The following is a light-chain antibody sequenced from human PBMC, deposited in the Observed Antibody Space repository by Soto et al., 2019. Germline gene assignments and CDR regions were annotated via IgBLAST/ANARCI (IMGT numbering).Light chain of an antibody. J-gene: IGKJ5*01. V-gene: IGKV1-13*02. Sequence: ALQMSHAPSSLSASLGDRVTTTCRASQSISFYLNWYQQKPGKAPKLLIYDVSSLQSGVPSKFSGSGSGTDFTLTISSLQPEDFATYYCQQYNSYPITFGQGTRLEIK. CDR3: QQYNSYPIT. CDR2: DVS. CDR1: QSISFY.